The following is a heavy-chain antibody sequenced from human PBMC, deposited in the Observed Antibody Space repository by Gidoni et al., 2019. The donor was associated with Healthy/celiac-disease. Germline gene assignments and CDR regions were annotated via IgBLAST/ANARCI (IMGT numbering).Heavy chain of an antibody. CDR2: INHSGST. CDR3: ARVGLWSGYYVGNNWFDP. D-gene: IGHD3-3*01. V-gene: IGHV4-34*01. CDR1: GGSFSGYY. J-gene: IGHJ5*02. Sequence: QVQLQQWGAGLLKPSETLSLTCSVYGGSFSGYYWSWIRQPPGKGLECIGEINHSGSTNYNPSLKSRVTISVDTSKNQFSLKLSSVTAADTDVYYCARVGLWSGYYVGNNWFDPWGQGTLVTVSS.